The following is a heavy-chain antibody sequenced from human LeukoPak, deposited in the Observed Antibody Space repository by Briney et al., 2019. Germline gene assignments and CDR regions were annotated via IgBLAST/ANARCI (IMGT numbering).Heavy chain of an antibody. Sequence: SETLSLTCTVSGGSISSYYWSWIRQPPGKGLEWIGYIYYSGSTNYNPSLKSRVTISVDTSKNQFSLKLSPVTAADTAVYYCARVHYDSSGYYIRGGSFDYWGQGTLVTVSS. CDR2: IYYSGST. J-gene: IGHJ4*02. CDR3: ARVHYDSSGYYIRGGSFDY. D-gene: IGHD3-22*01. CDR1: GGSISSYY. V-gene: IGHV4-59*01.